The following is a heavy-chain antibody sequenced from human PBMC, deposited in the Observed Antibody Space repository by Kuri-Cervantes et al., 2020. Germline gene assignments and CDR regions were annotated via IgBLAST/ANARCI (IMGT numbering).Heavy chain of an antibody. D-gene: IGHD6-19*01. Sequence: SLRLSCAASGFTFDDYAMHWVRQAPGKGLEWVSGIGWNSGSIGYADSVKGRFTISRDNAKNSLYLQMNSLRAEDTALYYCAKVSGQWLLLGAFDIWGQGTMVTVSS. CDR2: IGWNSGSI. V-gene: IGHV3-9*01. J-gene: IGHJ3*02. CDR3: AKVSGQWLLLGAFDI. CDR1: GFTFDDYA.